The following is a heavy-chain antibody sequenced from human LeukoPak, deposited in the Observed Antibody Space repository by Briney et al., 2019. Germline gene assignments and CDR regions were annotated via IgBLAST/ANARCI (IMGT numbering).Heavy chain of an antibody. Sequence: PGGSLRLSCAASGFTFSSYAMSWVRQAPGKGLEWVSAISGSGGSTYYADSVKGRFTISRDNSKNTLYLQMNSLRAEDTAVYYCAKVPNPPPLLWFGEPLDYWGQGTLVTVSS. J-gene: IGHJ4*02. CDR1: GFTFSSYA. CDR3: AKVPNPPPLLWFGEPLDY. V-gene: IGHV3-23*01. CDR2: ISGSGGST. D-gene: IGHD3-10*01.